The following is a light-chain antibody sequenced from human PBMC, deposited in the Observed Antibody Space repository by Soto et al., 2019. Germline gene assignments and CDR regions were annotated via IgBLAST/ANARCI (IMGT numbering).Light chain of an antibody. Sequence: EIVMTQSPATLSVSPGEGARLSCRASQSVSSNLAWYQQKPGQAPRLLIYGASTRATGIPARFSSSGSGTEFTLTISSLQSEDFAVYYCQQYNNWPLTFGGGTKVDIK. CDR1: QSVSSN. V-gene: IGKV3D-15*01. CDR2: GAS. CDR3: QQYNNWPLT. J-gene: IGKJ4*01.